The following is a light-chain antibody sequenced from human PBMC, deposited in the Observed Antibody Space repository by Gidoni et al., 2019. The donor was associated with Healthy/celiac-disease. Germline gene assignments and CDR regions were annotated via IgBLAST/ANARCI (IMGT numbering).Light chain of an antibody. CDR1: QSVLYSSNNKNY. J-gene: IGKJ4*01. Sequence: DIVMTQSPDSLAVSLGERATINCKSSQSVLYSSNNKNYLAWYQQKPVQPPKLLIYWASTRESGVPDRFSGSGSGTDFTLTISSLQAEDVAVYYCQQYYSTLITFGGGTKVEIK. CDR3: QQYYSTLIT. CDR2: WAS. V-gene: IGKV4-1*01.